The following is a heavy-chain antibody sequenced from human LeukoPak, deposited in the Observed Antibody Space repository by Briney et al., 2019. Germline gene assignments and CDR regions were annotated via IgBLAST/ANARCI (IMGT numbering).Heavy chain of an antibody. CDR1: GFTFSSYA. J-gene: IGHJ4*02. CDR2: ISYDGSNK. CDR3: ARDSISDIPSDY. V-gene: IGHV3-30-3*01. D-gene: IGHD5-12*01. Sequence: GRSLRLSCAASGFTFSSYAMHWVRQAPGKGLEWVAVISYDGSNKYYADSVKGRFTISRDNSKNTLYLQMNSLRAEDTAVYYCARDSISDIPSDYWGQGTLVTVSS.